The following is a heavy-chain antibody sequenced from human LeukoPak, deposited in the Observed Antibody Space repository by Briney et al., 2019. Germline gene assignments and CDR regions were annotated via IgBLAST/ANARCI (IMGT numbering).Heavy chain of an antibody. CDR2: IYYSGST. D-gene: IGHD6-19*01. CDR1: GGSISSGGYY. Sequence: KASETLSLTCTVSGGSISSGGYYWSWIRQHPGKGLEWIGYIYYSGSTYYNPSLKSRVTISVDTSKNQFSLKLSSVTAADTAVYYCARGRIEAEAGTEAFDIWGQGTMVTVSS. J-gene: IGHJ3*02. CDR3: ARGRIEAEAGTEAFDI. V-gene: IGHV4-31*03.